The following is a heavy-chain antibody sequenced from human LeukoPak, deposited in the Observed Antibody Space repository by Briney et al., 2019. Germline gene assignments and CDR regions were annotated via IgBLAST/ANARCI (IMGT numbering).Heavy chain of an antibody. D-gene: IGHD3-10*01. V-gene: IGHV3-66*01. J-gene: IGHJ4*02. CDR2: IYSGGST. CDR1: GFTVSSNY. CDR3: ATVWFGELLAPFY. Sequence: PGGSLRLSCAASGFTVSSNYMSWVRQAPGKGLEWVSVIYSGGSTYYADSVKGRFTISRDNSKNTLYLQMNSLRAEDTAVYYCATVWFGELLAPFYWGQGTLVTVSS.